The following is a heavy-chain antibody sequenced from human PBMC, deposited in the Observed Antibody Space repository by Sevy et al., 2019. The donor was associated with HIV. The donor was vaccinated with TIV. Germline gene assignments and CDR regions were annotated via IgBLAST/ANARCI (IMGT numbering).Heavy chain of an antibody. CDR1: GFTFSNYD. D-gene: IGHD2-21*02. CDR2: ISHDGNYK. CDR3: ARLVSCGGDCYYLDY. J-gene: IGHJ4*02. V-gene: IGHV3-30-3*01. Sequence: GGSLRLSCAASGFTFSNYDMHWVRQAPGKGLEWVAVISHDGNYKNYADSVKVRFTISRDDFKNTLYLQMSSLRPEDTAVACCARLVSCGGDCYYLDYWGQGALVTVSS.